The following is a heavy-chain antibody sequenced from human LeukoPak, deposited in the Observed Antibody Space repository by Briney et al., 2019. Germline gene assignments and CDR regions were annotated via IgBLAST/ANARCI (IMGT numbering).Heavy chain of an antibody. CDR1: GFTFSSYW. J-gene: IGHJ4*02. CDR2: IDSDGSRI. D-gene: IGHD4-23*01. CDR3: AKDQNYGGKESTCDY. Sequence: GGSLRLSCEASGFTFSSYWMHWVRQAPGKGLVWVSRIDSDGSRISYADSVKGRFTISRDNAKNTLYLQMNSLRAEDTAVYYCAKDQNYGGKESTCDYWGQGTLVTVSS. V-gene: IGHV3-74*01.